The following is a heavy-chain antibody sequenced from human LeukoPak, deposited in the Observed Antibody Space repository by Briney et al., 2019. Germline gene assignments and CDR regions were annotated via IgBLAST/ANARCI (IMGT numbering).Heavy chain of an antibody. CDR2: ISYNGGSV. CDR3: AKGDCSGGSCYVGYDMDV. Sequence: GRSLRLSCAASGFAFDGYAMHWVRQAPGKGLEWVSGISYNGGSVGYVDSVKGRFTISRDNAKNSLYLQMNSLRPEDTALYYCAKGDCSGGSCYVGYDMDVGGQGTTVTVS. CDR1: GFAFDGYA. D-gene: IGHD2-15*01. J-gene: IGHJ6*02. V-gene: IGHV3-9*01.